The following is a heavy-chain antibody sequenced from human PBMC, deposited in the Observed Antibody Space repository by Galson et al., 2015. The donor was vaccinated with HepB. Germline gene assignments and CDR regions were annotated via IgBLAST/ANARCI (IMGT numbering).Heavy chain of an antibody. CDR2: ISGSGGST. Sequence: SLRLSCAASGFTFSSYAMSWVRQAPGKGLEWVSAISGSGGSTYYADSVKGRFTIPRDNSKNTLYLQMNSLRAEDTAVYYCAKAGRLLWFGEFPRGDYFDYWGQGTLVTVSS. D-gene: IGHD3-10*01. V-gene: IGHV3-23*01. CDR1: GFTFSSYA. J-gene: IGHJ4*02. CDR3: AKAGRLLWFGEFPRGDYFDY.